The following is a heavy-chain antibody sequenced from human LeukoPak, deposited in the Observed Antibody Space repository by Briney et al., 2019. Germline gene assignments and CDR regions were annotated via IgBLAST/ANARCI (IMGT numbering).Heavy chain of an antibody. CDR1: GGSFSGYY. CDR3: ASKGIAAAVGGMDV. V-gene: IGHV4-34*01. Sequence: SETLSLTCTVYGGSFSGYYWSWIRQPPGKGLEWIGEINHSGSTNYNPSLKSRVTISVDTSKSQFSLKLSSVTAADTAVYYCASKGIAAAVGGMDVWGQGTTVTVSS. CDR2: INHSGST. D-gene: IGHD6-13*01. J-gene: IGHJ6*02.